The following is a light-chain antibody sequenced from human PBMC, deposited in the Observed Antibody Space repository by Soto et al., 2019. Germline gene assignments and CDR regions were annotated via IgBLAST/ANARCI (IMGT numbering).Light chain of an antibody. J-gene: IGLJ3*02. Sequence: QSALTQPASVSGSPGQSITISCTGTSSDVGGDKYVSWYQQHPGKAPKLMIFEVSNRPSGVSTRFSGSKSGNTASLTISGLQAEDEGDYYCSAFTSSSTWVFGGGTKLTVL. CDR2: EVS. CDR1: SSDVGGDKY. CDR3: SAFTSSSTWV. V-gene: IGLV2-14*01.